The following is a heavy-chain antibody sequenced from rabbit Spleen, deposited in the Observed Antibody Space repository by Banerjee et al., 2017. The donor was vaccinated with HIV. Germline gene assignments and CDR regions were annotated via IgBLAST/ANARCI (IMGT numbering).Heavy chain of an antibody. CDR3: GRGSYDDYGDHTRLDL. J-gene: IGHJ3*01. V-gene: IGHV1S47*01. Sequence: ELVESGGGLVQPGESLKLSCKASGIDFNSYDITWVRQAPGKGPEWIAYIYPGFGIRNYANSVKGRFTISSDNAQNTVFLQMTSLTASDTATYFCGRGSYDDYGDHTRLDLWGPGTLVTVS. D-gene: IGHD2-1*01. CDR1: GIDFNSYD. CDR2: IYPGFGIR.